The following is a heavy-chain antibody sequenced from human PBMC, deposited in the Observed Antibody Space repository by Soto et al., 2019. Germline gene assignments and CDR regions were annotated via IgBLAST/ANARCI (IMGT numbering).Heavy chain of an antibody. Sequence: EVQLAEFGGGLAQPGGSLRLSCAASGFTLSGYAMDWVRQAPGKGLEYVSGISSNGVGTYYANSEQGRFTICRDNSKNTVYLQIGSLRPEDMAVYYCAGRARPDFYYMDVWGKATTVTVSS. CDR1: GFTLSGYA. CDR3: AGRARPDFYYMDV. J-gene: IGHJ6*03. V-gene: IGHV3-64*01. CDR2: ISSNGVGT. D-gene: IGHD6-6*01.